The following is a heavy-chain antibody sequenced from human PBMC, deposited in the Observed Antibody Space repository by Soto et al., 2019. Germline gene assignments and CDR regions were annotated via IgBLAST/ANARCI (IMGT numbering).Heavy chain of an antibody. Sequence: GGSLRLSCAASGFTFSSYAMSWVRQAPGKGLEWVSAISGSGGSTYYADSVKGRFTISRDNSKNTLYLQMNSLRAEDTAVYYCAKDSPVGGMGAIRDYYYYGMDVWGQGTTVTVSS. J-gene: IGHJ6*02. CDR1: GFTFSSYA. D-gene: IGHD1-26*01. V-gene: IGHV3-23*01. CDR3: AKDSPVGGMGAIRDYYYYGMDV. CDR2: ISGSGGST.